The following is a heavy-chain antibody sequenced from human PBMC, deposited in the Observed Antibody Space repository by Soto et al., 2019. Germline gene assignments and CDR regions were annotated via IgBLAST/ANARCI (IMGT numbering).Heavy chain of an antibody. CDR2: ISGSGGST. V-gene: IGHV3-23*01. CDR1: GFTFSSYA. D-gene: IGHD3-3*01. J-gene: IGHJ6*02. CDR3: AKDVDHYDFWSGSETYGMDV. Sequence: GGSLRLSCAASGFTFSSYAMSWVRQAPGKGLEWVSAISGSGGSTYYADSVKGRFTISRDNSKNTLYLQMNSLRAEDTAVYYCAKDVDHYDFWSGSETYGMDVWGQGTTVTVSS.